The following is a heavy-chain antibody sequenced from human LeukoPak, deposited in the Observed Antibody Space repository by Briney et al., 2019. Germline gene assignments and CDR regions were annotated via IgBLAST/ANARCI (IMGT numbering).Heavy chain of an antibody. CDR1: RFSFNTVE. Sequence: GGSLRLSCAASRFSFNTVEMNWVRQAPGKGLEWVSYISSTATTKYYADSVKGRFTISRDNAKKALYLQMNSLRAGDTAVYYCARQWELATFSEDFPGPAFDTWGQGTVVTVSS. V-gene: IGHV3-48*03. J-gene: IGHJ3*02. D-gene: IGHD5-24*01. CDR3: ARQWELATFSEDFPGPAFDT. CDR2: ISSTATTK.